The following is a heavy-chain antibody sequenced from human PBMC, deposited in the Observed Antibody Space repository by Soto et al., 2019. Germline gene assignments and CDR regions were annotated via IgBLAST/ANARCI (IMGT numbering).Heavy chain of an antibody. CDR1: GFTFSSYA. CDR2: ISYDGSNK. Sequence: RFSCAASGFTFSSYAMQWVRQAPGKGLEWVAVISYDGSNKYYADSVKGRFTISRDNSKNTLYLQMNSLRAEDTAVYYCARESPFGAFDIWGQGTMVTVSS. J-gene: IGHJ3*02. V-gene: IGHV3-30-3*01. CDR3: ARESPFGAFDI. D-gene: IGHD3-16*01.